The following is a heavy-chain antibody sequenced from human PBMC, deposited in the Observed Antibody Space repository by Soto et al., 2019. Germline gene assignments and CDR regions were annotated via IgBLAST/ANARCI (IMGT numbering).Heavy chain of an antibody. J-gene: IGHJ4*02. CDR1: GFSLTTSGVG. Sequence: QITLKESGPTVVKPTETLTLTCTFSGFSLTTSGVGVGWVRQSPGKAPEWLALIYWDDDKRYSTSLNSRLIITKDPSKNQVVLTMANVDPADTATYYCAHRVLRVFGLVTTTAIYFDFWGPGTPVVVSS. CDR3: AHRVLRVFGLVTTTAIYFDF. V-gene: IGHV2-5*02. CDR2: IYWDDDK. D-gene: IGHD3-3*01.